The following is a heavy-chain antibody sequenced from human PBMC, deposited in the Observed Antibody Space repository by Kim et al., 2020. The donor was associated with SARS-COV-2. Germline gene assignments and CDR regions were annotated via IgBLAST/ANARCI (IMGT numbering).Heavy chain of an antibody. CDR2: ITTNSNHI. CDR1: GFMFSSYS. J-gene: IGHJ4*01. V-gene: IGHV3-21*01. Sequence: GGSLRLSCAVSGFMFSSYSMSWVRQAPGKGLEWVSSITTNSNHIYYADSLMGRFTISRDDAKKSLYLQMNSLRDEDTAIYYCARDDQEFGNSGHLGLID. D-gene: IGHD3-22*01. CDR3: ARDDQEFGNSGHLGLID.